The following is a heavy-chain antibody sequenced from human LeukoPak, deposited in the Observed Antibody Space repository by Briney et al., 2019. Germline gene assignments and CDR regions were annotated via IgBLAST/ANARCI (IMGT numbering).Heavy chain of an antibody. J-gene: IGHJ4*02. D-gene: IGHD5-18*01. CDR3: ARAMGYSYGSVHDY. CDR2: INHSGST. V-gene: IGHV4-39*07. Sequence: PSETLSLTCTVSGGSISSTSYNWGWIRQPPGKGLEWIGEINHSGSTNYNPSLKSRVTISVDTSKNQFSLKLSSVTAADTAVYYCARAMGYSYGSVHDYWGQGTLVTVSS. CDR1: GGSISSTSYN.